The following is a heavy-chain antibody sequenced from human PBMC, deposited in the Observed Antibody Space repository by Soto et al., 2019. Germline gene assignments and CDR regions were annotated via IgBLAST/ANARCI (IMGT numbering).Heavy chain of an antibody. CDR1: GGSVSSGSYY. CDR3: ARELLYTPGKRRGLLDY. V-gene: IGHV4-61*01. D-gene: IGHD3-10*01. J-gene: IGHJ4*02. Sequence: PSETLSLTCTVSGGSVSSGSYYWSWIRQPPGKGLEWIGYIYYSGSTNYNPSLKSRVTISVDTSKNQFSLKLSSVTAADTAVYYCARELLYTPGKRRGLLDYWGQGTLVPVSS. CDR2: IYYSGST.